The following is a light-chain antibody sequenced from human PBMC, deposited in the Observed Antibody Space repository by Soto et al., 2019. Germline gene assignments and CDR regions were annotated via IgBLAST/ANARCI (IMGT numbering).Light chain of an antibody. J-gene: IGKJ1*01. Sequence: DIQMTQSPSSLSASVGDRVTITCRASQSISTFVNWYQQKPGKAPNLLIYTASTLHGGVPSRFSGSGSGTDFTLTISSLQPEDFATYSCQQSFTAPWTFGLGTRVEIK. CDR1: QSISTF. CDR3: QQSFTAPWT. CDR2: TAS. V-gene: IGKV1-39*01.